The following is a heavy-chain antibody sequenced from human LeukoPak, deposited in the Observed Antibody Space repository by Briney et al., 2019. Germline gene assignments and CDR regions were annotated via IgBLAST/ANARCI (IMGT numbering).Heavy chain of an antibody. J-gene: IGHJ6*03. CDR2: ISSNGGST. Sequence: GGSLRLSCAASGFTFSSYAMHWVRQAPGKGLEYVSAISSNGGSTYYANSVKGRFTISRDNSKNTLYLQMNSLRAEDTAVYYCAKDKRGYGSYYMDVWGKGTTVTVSS. CDR3: AKDKRGYGSYYMDV. V-gene: IGHV3-64*01. D-gene: IGHD1-26*01. CDR1: GFTFSSYA.